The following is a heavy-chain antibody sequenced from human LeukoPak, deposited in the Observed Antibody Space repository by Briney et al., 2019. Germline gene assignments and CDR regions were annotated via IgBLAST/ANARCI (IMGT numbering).Heavy chain of an antibody. CDR2: INPDGSTR. D-gene: IGHD1-7*01. CDR3: AKLLGTATRYDY. CDR1: X. J-gene: IGHJ4*02. Sequence: XMXXVRQAPGKGLXXVASINPDGSTRHHVESVKGRFTISRDKDKKSLSLQMGALRAEDTAVYFCAKLLGTATRYDYWGLGTLVIVSS. V-gene: IGHV3-7*01.